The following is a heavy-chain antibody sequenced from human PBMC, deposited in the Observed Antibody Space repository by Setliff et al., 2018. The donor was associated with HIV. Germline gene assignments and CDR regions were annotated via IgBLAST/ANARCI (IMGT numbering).Heavy chain of an antibody. CDR1: TFSVSEYA. J-gene: IGHJ4*02. CDR2: ISSSSSTI. V-gene: IGHV3-48*01. CDR3: ARSRAAGFDY. D-gene: IGHD6-13*01. Sequence: GGSLRLSCAASTFSVSEYAMNWVRQAPGKGLEWVSYISSSSSTIYYADSVKGRFTISRDNAKNSLYLQMNSLRAEDTAVYYCARSRAAGFDYWGQGTLVTVSS.